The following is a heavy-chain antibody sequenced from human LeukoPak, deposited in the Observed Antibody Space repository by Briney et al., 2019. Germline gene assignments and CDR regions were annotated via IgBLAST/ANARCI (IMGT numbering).Heavy chain of an antibody. CDR1: VGSINIYY. J-gene: IGHJ6*02. Sequence: SETLSLTCSVSVGSINIYYWRWLRQPPGKGLEWIGYIYYSGNNNYNPSLKSRITISVDTSKNQFSLKLSSLTAADTAVYYCGRAGYCSGGSCYLRYYYYYGMDVWGQGTTVTVSS. CDR2: IYYSGNN. D-gene: IGHD2-15*01. CDR3: GRAGYCSGGSCYLRYYYYYGMDV. V-gene: IGHV4-59*13.